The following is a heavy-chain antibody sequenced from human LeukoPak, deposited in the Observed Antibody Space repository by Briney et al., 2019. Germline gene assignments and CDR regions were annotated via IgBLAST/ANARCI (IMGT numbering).Heavy chain of an antibody. CDR3: ATTSGSEWELLFLDY. CDR1: GFTFSNYT. V-gene: IGHV4-34*08. D-gene: IGHD1-26*01. CDR2: INHSGST. Sequence: GSLRLSCAASGFTFSNYTMHWVRQPPGKGLEWIGEINHSGSTHYNPSFKSRVTISVDTSKNQFSLKLSSVTAADTAVFYCATTSGSEWELLFLDYWGQGTLVTVSS. J-gene: IGHJ4*02.